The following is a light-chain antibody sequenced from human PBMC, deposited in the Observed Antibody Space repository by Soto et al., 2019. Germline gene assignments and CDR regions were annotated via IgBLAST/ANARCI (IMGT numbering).Light chain of an antibody. CDR2: GAS. Sequence: EIVMTQSPGTLSVSPGERSTLSCMASQSVSSNLARYQQKPGQAPRPLVYGASNRATGIPDRFRGSGSGTDFTLPISRLELDDFAVYYCQQHGTSAIPFGQGTRLEIK. J-gene: IGKJ5*01. V-gene: IGKV3-20*01. CDR1: QSVSSN. CDR3: QQHGTSAIP.